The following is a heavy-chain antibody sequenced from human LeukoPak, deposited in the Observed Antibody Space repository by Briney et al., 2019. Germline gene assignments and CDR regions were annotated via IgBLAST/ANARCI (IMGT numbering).Heavy chain of an antibody. V-gene: IGHV3-23*01. CDR3: AKEGIAAAGTGGDYYYGMDV. CDR2: ISRSGGTT. CDR1: GFTFSDYA. J-gene: IGHJ6*02. Sequence: GGSLRLSCAVSGFTFSDYAMTWVRQAPGKGLEWVAGISRSGGTTHYADSVKGRFTISRDNSKNTLYLQMNSLRAEDTAVYYCAKEGIAAAGTGGDYYYGMDVWGQGTTVTVSS. D-gene: IGHD6-13*01.